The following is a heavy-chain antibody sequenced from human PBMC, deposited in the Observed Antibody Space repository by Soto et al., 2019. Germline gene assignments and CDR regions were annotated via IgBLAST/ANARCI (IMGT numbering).Heavy chain of an antibody. Sequence: EADLVESGGGLVQPGGSLTLSCAASGFIFSDYEVDWVRQAPGRGPEWISYISDGGTTIYYAASVKGRFTISRDDAKKSLSLHMNNLRVDDTAIYFCVKEYCTGGTCFDAFDLWGQGTVVTVYS. J-gene: IGHJ3*01. CDR1: GFIFSDYE. V-gene: IGHV3-48*03. CDR3: VKEYCTGGTCFDAFDL. CDR2: ISDGGTTI. D-gene: IGHD2-8*02.